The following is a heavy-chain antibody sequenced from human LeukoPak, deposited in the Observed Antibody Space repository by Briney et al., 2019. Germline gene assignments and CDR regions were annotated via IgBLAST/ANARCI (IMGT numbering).Heavy chain of an antibody. J-gene: IGHJ4*02. D-gene: IGHD2-2*01. V-gene: IGHV3-30-3*01. CDR1: GFTFSSYA. Sequence: GGSLRLSCAASGFTFSSYAMHWVRQAPGKGLEWVAVISYDGSNKYYADSVKGRFTISRDNSKNTLYLQMNSLRAEDTAVYYCARDALRVVVPAAPWHFDYWGQGTLVTVSS. CDR2: ISYDGSNK. CDR3: ARDALRVVVPAAPWHFDY.